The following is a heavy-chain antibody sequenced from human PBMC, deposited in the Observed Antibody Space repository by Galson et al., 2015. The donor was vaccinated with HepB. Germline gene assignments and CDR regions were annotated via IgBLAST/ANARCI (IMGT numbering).Heavy chain of an antibody. CDR1: GFTFSSYA. Sequence: SLRLSCAASGFTFSSYAMHWVRQAPGKGLEWVAVISYDGSNKYYADSVKGPFTISRDNSKNTLYLQMNSLRAEDTAVYYCARSRMVGDYGDYSDYYGMDVWGQGTTVTVSS. J-gene: IGHJ6*02. V-gene: IGHV3-30*04. CDR3: ARSRMVGDYGDYSDYYGMDV. CDR2: ISYDGSNK. D-gene: IGHD4-17*01.